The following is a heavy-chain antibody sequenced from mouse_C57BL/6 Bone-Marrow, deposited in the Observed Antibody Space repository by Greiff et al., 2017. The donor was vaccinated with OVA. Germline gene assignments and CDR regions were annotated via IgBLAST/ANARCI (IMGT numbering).Heavy chain of an antibody. D-gene: IGHD1-1*01. CDR2: ISSGSSTI. V-gene: IGHV5-17*01. CDR3: ASPYYYGSSYMYFDV. CDR1: GFTFSDYG. J-gene: IGHJ1*03. Sequence: DVKLVESGGGLVKPGGSLKLSCAASGFTFSDYGMHWVRQAPEKGLERVAYISSGSSTIYYADTVKGRFTISRDNAKNTLFLQMTSLRSEDTAMYYCASPYYYGSSYMYFDVWGTGTTVTVSS.